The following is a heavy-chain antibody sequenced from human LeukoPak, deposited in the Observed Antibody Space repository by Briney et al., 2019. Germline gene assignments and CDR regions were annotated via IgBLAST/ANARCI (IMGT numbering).Heavy chain of an antibody. CDR1: GLTFRTYG. V-gene: IGHV3-23*01. CDR2: ITGSSTWT. D-gene: IGHD7-27*01. Sequence: PGGSLRLSCEASGLTFRTYGMTWVRQAPGKGLEWVSGITGSSTWTYYADSVRGRFTISRDNSKNTLHLQMNNLTADDTAIYYCARELVSLGTGYFDLWGRGTLVTVSS. J-gene: IGHJ2*01. CDR3: ARELVSLGTGYFDL.